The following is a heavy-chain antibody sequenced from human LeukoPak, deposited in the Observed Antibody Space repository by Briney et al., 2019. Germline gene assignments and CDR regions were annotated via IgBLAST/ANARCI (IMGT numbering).Heavy chain of an antibody. Sequence: PSETLSLTCTVSGGSISSYYWSWIRQPPGKGLEWIGYIYYSGSTNYNPYLKSRVTISVDTSKNQFSLKLSSVTAADTAVYYCARGVRWFGELSDWFDPWGQGTLVTVSS. CDR1: GGSISSYY. CDR3: ARGVRWFGELSDWFDP. V-gene: IGHV4-59*01. J-gene: IGHJ5*02. CDR2: IYYSGST. D-gene: IGHD3-10*01.